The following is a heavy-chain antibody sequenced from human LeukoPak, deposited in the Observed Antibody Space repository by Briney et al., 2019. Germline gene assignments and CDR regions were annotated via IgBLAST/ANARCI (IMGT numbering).Heavy chain of an antibody. CDR2: ISSSSSTI. D-gene: IGHD1/OR15-1a*01. V-gene: IGHV3-48*04. CDR1: GFTFSTYS. J-gene: IGHJ4*02. Sequence: GGSLRLSCAASGFTFSTYSMKWVRQAPGKGLEWVSYISSSSSTIYYADSVRGRFTISRDNAKNSLYLQMNSLRAEDTAVYYCARDNWDTDYWGKGILVTVSS. CDR3: ARDNWDTDY.